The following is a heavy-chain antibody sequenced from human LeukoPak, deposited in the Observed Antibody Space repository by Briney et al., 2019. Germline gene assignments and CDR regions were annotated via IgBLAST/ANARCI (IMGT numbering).Heavy chain of an antibody. D-gene: IGHD6-13*01. CDR1: GFTFSSYS. J-gene: IGHJ4*02. Sequence: PGGSLRLSCAASGFTFSSYSMNWVRQAPGKGLEWVSSISSSSSYIYYADSVKGRFTISRDNAKNSLYLQMNSLRAEDTAVYYCARDSSSWYVDRDYWGQGTLVTVSS. V-gene: IGHV3-21*01. CDR3: ARDSSSWYVDRDY. CDR2: ISSSSSYI.